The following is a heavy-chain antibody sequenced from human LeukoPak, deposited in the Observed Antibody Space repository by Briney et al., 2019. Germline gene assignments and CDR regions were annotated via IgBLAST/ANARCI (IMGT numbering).Heavy chain of an antibody. V-gene: IGHV4-4*07. Sequence: SESLSLTCTVSGGSISSYDWSWIRRPAGKGLEWIGRIYTSGSTNYNPSLKSRVTMSVDTSKNQFSLKLSSATAADTAVYYCAATMVQGVQRVWDAFDIWGQGTMVTVSS. CDR3: AATMVQGVQRVWDAFDI. D-gene: IGHD3-10*01. CDR1: GGSISSYD. J-gene: IGHJ3*02. CDR2: IYTSGST.